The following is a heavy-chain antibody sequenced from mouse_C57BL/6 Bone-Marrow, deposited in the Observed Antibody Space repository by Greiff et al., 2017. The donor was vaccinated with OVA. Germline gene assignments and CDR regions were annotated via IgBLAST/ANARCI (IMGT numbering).Heavy chain of an antibody. V-gene: IGHV1-69*01. CDR1: GYTFTSYW. D-gene: IGHD4-1*01. CDR2: IDPSDSYT. Sequence: VQLQQSGAELVMPGASVKLSCKASGYTFTSYWMHWVKQRPGQGLEWIGEIDPSDSYTNYNQKFKGKSTLTVDKSSSTAYMQLSSLTSEDSAVYYCARGVNWAYYFDYWGQGTTLTVSS. J-gene: IGHJ2*01. CDR3: ARGVNWAYYFDY.